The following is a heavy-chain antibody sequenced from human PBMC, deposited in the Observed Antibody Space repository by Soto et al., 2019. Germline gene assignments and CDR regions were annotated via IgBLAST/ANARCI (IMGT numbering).Heavy chain of an antibody. CDR2: INHSGST. D-gene: IGHD3-10*01. Sequence: TSETLSLTCAVYGGSFSGYYWSWIRQPPGKGLEWIGEINHSGSTNYNPSLKSRVTISVDTSKNQFSLKLSSVTAADTAVYYCARGRYYGSGSYYHFDYWGQGTLVTVSS. J-gene: IGHJ4*02. CDR3: ARGRYYGSGSYYHFDY. V-gene: IGHV4-34*01. CDR1: GGSFSGYY.